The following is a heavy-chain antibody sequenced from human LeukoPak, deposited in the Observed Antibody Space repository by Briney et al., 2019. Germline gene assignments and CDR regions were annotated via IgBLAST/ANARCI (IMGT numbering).Heavy chain of an antibody. V-gene: IGHV1-18*01. CDR3: ARERAVMVKSGMDV. CDR1: GYTLSTYG. D-gene: IGHD3-16*01. J-gene: IGHJ6*02. CDR2: ISAYNGDT. Sequence: ASVKVSCKASGYTLSTYGISRVRQAPGQGLERMGWISAYNGDTKYAQKVQGRITMTKDISTNTAYMELRSLRSNDTAVYYCARERAVMVKSGMDVWGQGTTVTVSS.